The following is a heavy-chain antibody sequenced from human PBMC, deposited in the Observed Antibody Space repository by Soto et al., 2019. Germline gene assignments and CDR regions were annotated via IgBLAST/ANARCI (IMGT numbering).Heavy chain of an antibody. Sequence: QVQLVESGGGVVQPGRSLRLSCAASGFTFSTYGMHWVRQAPGKGLEWVAVIWYDGSNKYYADSVKGRFTISRDNSNNTLYLQMNSLRVEDTAIYYCARRGDASGSYFDPWGQGTLVTVSS. CDR1: GFTFSTYG. J-gene: IGHJ5*02. CDR3: ARRGDASGSYFDP. CDR2: IWYDGSNK. D-gene: IGHD3-10*01. V-gene: IGHV3-33*01.